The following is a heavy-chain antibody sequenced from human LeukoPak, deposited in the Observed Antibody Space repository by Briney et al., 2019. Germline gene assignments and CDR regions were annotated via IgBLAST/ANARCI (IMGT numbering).Heavy chain of an antibody. CDR3: ADGGVTLPSDY. V-gene: IGHV3-30-3*01. J-gene: IGHJ4*02. D-gene: IGHD3-16*01. Sequence: GGSLSLSCAASGFTFSSYAMHWVRQAPGKGLEWVAVISYDGGNKYYADSVKGRFTISRDNSKNTLYLQMNSLRAEDTAVYYCADGGVTLPSDYWGQGTLVTVSS. CDR1: GFTFSSYA. CDR2: ISYDGGNK.